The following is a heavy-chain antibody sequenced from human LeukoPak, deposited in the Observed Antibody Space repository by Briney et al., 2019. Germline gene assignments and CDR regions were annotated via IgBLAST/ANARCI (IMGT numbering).Heavy chain of an antibody. Sequence: ASVNVSCKPSGYTFTGYYMHWVRQAPGQGLEWMGRINPNSGATNYAQKFQSRVTMTRDTSISTAYMELTTLRSDDTAVYYCAKSIEYCGADCYGYFDLWGRGTLVTVSS. D-gene: IGHD2-21*02. V-gene: IGHV1-2*06. CDR1: GYTFTGYY. J-gene: IGHJ2*01. CDR2: INPNSGAT. CDR3: AKSIEYCGADCYGYFDL.